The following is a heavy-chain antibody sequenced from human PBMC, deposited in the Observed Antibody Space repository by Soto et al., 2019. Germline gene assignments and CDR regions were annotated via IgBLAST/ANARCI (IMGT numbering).Heavy chain of an antibody. J-gene: IGHJ6*02. CDR2: ISWDGGST. V-gene: IGHV3-43*01. D-gene: IGHD2-15*01. Sequence: GGSLRLSCASSGCTFDDYTMHWVRQAPGKGLEWVSLISWDGGSTYYADSVKGRFTISRDNSKNSLYLQMNSLRTEDTALYYCAKGPSGVYCSGGSCYSGMRYYYYGMDVWGQGTTVTVSS. CDR1: GCTFDDYT. CDR3: AKGPSGVYCSGGSCYSGMRYYYYGMDV.